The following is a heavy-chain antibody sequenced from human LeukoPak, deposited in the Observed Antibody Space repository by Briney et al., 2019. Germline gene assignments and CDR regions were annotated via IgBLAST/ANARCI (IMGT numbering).Heavy chain of an antibody. D-gene: IGHD3-10*02. CDR1: GFNFDNFA. Sequence: PGGSLRLFCVVSGFNFDNFAMHWVRQPLGKGLEWVAVISDDGSTKYYSDSVKGRFTVSRDNSKDTLYLQMNSLTTEDTAVYYCAKDRYYDIRGRLDPWGQGTLVTVSS. J-gene: IGHJ5*02. V-gene: IGHV3-30*04. CDR2: ISDDGSTK. CDR3: AKDRYYDIRGRLDP.